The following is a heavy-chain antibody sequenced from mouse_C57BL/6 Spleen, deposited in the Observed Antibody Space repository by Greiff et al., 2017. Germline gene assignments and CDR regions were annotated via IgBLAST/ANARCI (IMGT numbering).Heavy chain of an antibody. CDR2: INPRSGNT. CDR3: ARMEAPYCFFDY. J-gene: IGHJ2*01. CDR1: GYTFTSYG. Sequence: QVQLQQSGAELVRPGASVKLSCKASGYTFTSYGISWVKQRTGQGLEWIGEINPRSGNTNYNEKFKGKATLTADKSSSTAYMQLRSLTSEDSAVYFCARMEAPYCFFDYWGQGTTLTVSS. V-gene: IGHV1-81*01. D-gene: IGHD1-1*01.